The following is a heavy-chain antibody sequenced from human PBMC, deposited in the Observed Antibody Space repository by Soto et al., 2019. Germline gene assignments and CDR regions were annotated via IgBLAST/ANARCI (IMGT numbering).Heavy chain of an antibody. CDR1: GFSLSNARMG. V-gene: IGHV2-26*01. D-gene: IGHD3-9*01. CDR3: ARTAPDILTGYFDY. J-gene: IGHJ4*02. CDR2: IFSNDEK. Sequence: QVTLKESGPVLVKPTETLTLTCTVSGFSLSNARMGVSWIRQPPGKALEWLAHIFSNDEKSYSTSLKSRLTISKDTSKSQVVLTMTNMDPVDTATYYCARTAPDILTGYFDYWGQGTLVTGSS.